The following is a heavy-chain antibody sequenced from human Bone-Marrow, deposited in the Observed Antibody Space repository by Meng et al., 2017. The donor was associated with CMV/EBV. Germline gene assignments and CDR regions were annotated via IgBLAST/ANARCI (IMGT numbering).Heavy chain of an antibody. CDR3: ARFGYCSSTSCLYYFDY. V-gene: IGHV1-58*01. CDR1: GFTFTSSA. CDR2: IVVGSGNT. Sequence: SVKVSCKASGFTFTSSAVQWVRQARGQRLEWIGWIVVGSGNTNYAQKFQERVTITRDMSTSTAYMELSSLRSEDTAVYYCARFGYCSSTSCLYYFDYWGQGTLVTVSS. J-gene: IGHJ4*02. D-gene: IGHD2-2*03.